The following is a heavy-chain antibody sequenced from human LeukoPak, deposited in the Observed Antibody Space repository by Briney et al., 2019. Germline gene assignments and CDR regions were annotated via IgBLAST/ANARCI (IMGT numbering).Heavy chain of an antibody. CDR3: ARDPVVRAKDWGTNFGY. V-gene: IGHV3-30*04. Sequence: GGSLRLSCAASGFTFSSYAMHWVRQAPGKGLEWVAVISYDGSNKYYADSVKGRFTISRDNSKNTLYLQMNSLRAEDTAVYYCARDPVVRAKDWGTNFGYWGQGTLVTVSS. D-gene: IGHD3-16*01. CDR2: ISYDGSNK. CDR1: GFTFSSYA. J-gene: IGHJ4*02.